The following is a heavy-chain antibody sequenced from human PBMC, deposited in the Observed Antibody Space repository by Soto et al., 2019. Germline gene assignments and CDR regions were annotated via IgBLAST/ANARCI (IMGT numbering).Heavy chain of an antibody. D-gene: IGHD3-10*01. CDR2: IYSDGSST. CDR3: ARIITMVRGFPNYYYLDV. V-gene: IGHV3-74*01. Sequence: EVQLEESEGGLVQPGGSLRLSCAASGFTFSSYWMHWVRQAPGKGLVWVSRIYSDGSSTSYADSVKGRFTISRDNAKNTLYLQMNSLRAEDTAVYYCARIITMVRGFPNYYYLDVWGKGTTVTVSS. CDR1: GFTFSSYW. J-gene: IGHJ6*03.